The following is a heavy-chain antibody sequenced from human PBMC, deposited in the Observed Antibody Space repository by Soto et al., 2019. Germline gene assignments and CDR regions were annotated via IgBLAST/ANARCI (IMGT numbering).Heavy chain of an antibody. CDR2: IYYSGST. D-gene: IGHD6-25*01. CDR1: GGSISSGGYY. V-gene: IGHV4-31*03. CDR3: ARGAGSIWFDP. Sequence: PSETLSLTCTVSGGSISSGGYYWSWIRQHPGKGLEWIGYIYYSGSTYCNPSLKSRVTISVDTSKNQFSLKLSSVTAADTAVYYCARGAGSIWFDPWGQGTLVTVSS. J-gene: IGHJ5*02.